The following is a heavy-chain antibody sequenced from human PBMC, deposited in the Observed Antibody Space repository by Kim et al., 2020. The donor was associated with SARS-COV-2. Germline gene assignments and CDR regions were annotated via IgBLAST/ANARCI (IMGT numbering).Heavy chain of an antibody. V-gene: IGHV1-24*01. D-gene: IGHD3-9*01. CDR1: GYPLTELS. J-gene: IGHJ4*02. CDR2: FDPEEGGT. Sequence: ASVKVSCKVSGYPLTELSIHWVRQAPGKGLEWMGVFDPEEGGTIYAQKFQGRVTMTEDASTDTAYMELSSLRSEDTAVYYCATLLHYDILAGPDYWGQGTLVTVSS. CDR3: ATLLHYDILAGPDY.